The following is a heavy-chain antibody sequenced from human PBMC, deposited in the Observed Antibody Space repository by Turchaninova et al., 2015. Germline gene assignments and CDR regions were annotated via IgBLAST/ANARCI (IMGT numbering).Heavy chain of an antibody. CDR1: GFSLITSGLG. D-gene: IGHD3/OR15-3a*01. J-gene: IGHJ4*02. CDR3: AYSRVPWTGFIGFF. Sequence: QVTLKESGPTLVKPTQTLTLTCRFSGFSLITSGLGVGWIRQPPGTALEWLAVVYWDDDRRSGPSLDGSLTVTTAISKNQVVLTMTNIDPADTATYYCAYSRVPWTGFIGFFWGQGILVTVSS. CDR2: VYWDDDR. V-gene: IGHV2-5*09.